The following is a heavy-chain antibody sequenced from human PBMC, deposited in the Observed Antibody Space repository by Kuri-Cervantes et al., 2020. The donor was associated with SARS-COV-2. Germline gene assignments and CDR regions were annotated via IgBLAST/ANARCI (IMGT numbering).Heavy chain of an antibody. D-gene: IGHD6-6*01. CDR3: ARQYSSSSGWFDP. J-gene: IGHJ5*02. Sequence: GSLRLSCAVYGGSFSGYYWSWIRQPPGKGLEWIGSIYHSGSTYYNPSLKSRVTISVDTSKNQFSLKLSSVTAADTAVYYCARQYSSSSGWFDPWGQGTLVTVSS. V-gene: IGHV4-34*01. CDR1: GGSFSGYY. CDR2: IYHSGST.